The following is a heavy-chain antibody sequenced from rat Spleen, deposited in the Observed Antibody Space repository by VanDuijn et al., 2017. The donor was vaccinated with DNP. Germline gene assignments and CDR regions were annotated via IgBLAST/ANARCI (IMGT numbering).Heavy chain of an antibody. V-gene: IGHV5S10*01. CDR3: TTHGSIATISTGAMDV. J-gene: IGHJ4*01. CDR1: GFTFSDYS. CDR2: IVYDGSSS. D-gene: IGHD1-2*01. Sequence: EVQLVESGGGLVQPGRSLKLSCAASGFTFSDYSMAWVRQAPKKGLEWVATIVYDGSSSFYGDSVTGRFTISRDNAKSTLYLQMDSLRSEATATYYCTTHGSIATISTGAMDVWGQGTSVTVSS.